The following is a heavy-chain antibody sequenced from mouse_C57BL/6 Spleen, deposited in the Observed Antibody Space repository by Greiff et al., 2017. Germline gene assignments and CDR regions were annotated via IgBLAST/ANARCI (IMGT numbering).Heavy chain of an antibody. Sequence: VQLQQSGAELVKPGASVKLPCTASGFNIKDDYMHWVKRRTEQDLEGIGRIDPEDGETKYDPQFQGKATITADTSSNTAYLQLSSLTSEDTAVYYCARREDYDAMDYWGQGTSVTVSA. CDR2: IDPEDGET. V-gene: IGHV14-2*01. CDR3: ARREDYDAMDY. J-gene: IGHJ4*01. CDR1: GFNIKDDY.